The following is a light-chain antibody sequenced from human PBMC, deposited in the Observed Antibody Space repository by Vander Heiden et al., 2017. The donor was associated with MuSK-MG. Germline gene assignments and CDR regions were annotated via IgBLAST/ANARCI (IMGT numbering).Light chain of an antibody. CDR3: QQYYNTALLT. Sequence: DIVMTQSPDSLAVSLGERATINCKSSQSVLYSSNNKNYLAWYQQKPGQPPKLLIYWASTRESGVPDRFTGSGSGTDFTLTISSLQAEDVAVYYCQQYYNTALLTFGGGTRVEIK. CDR2: WAS. V-gene: IGKV4-1*01. CDR1: QSVLYSSNNKNY. J-gene: IGKJ4*01.